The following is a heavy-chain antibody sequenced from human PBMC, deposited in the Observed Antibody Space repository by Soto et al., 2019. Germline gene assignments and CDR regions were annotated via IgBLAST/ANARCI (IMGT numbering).Heavy chain of an antibody. CDR3: AREGISGPYYYYAMDV. J-gene: IGHJ6*02. CDR2: IYYTGST. D-gene: IGHD1-20*01. Sequence: QVQLQESGPGLVKPSETLSLTCTVSGGSVSSGSYYWSWIRQPPGKGLEWIGYIYYTGSTHYKPSLKSRVTISVDPSKNQFSLKLSSVTAADTALYYCAREGISGPYYYYAMDVWGQGTTVTVSS. V-gene: IGHV4-61*01. CDR1: GGSVSSGSYY.